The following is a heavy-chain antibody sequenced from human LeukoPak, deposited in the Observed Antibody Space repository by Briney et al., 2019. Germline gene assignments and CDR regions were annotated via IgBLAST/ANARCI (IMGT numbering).Heavy chain of an antibody. CDR3: ANPGRYRSGWYSPVYFDY. CDR1: GFTFSSYA. CDR2: ISGSGGST. Sequence: PGGSLRLSCAASGFTFSSYAMSWVRQAPGKGLEWVSGISGSGGSTYYADSVKGRFTISRDNSKNTLYLQMNSLRAEDTAVYYCANPGRYRSGWYSPVYFDYWGQGTLVTVSS. D-gene: IGHD6-19*01. J-gene: IGHJ4*02. V-gene: IGHV3-23*01.